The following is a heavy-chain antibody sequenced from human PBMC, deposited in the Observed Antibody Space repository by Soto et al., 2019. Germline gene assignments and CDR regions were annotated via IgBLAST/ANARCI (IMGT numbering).Heavy chain of an antibody. V-gene: IGHV4-39*01. CDR3: ARRRGGDYSNSRDPNVVIAPVYYFDY. J-gene: IGHJ4*02. CDR1: GGSISSSSYY. Sequence: QLQLQESGPGLVKPSETLSLTCTVSGGSISSSSYYWGWIRQPPGKGLEWIGSIYYSGSTYYNPSLKSRVTISVDTSKNQFSRKLSSVTAADTAVYYCARRRGGDYSNSRDPNVVIAPVYYFDYWGQGTLVTVSS. CDR2: IYYSGST. D-gene: IGHD4-4*01.